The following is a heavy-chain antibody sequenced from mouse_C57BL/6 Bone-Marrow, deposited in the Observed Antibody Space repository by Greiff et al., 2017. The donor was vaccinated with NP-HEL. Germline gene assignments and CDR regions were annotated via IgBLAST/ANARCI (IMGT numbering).Heavy chain of an antibody. CDR1: GFTFSSYG. J-gene: IGHJ4*01. D-gene: IGHD1-1*01. Sequence: EVHLVESGGDLVKPGGSLKLSCAASGFTFSSYGMSWVRQTPDKRLEWVATISSGGSYTYYPDSVKGRFTISRDNAKNTLYLQMSSLKSEDTAMYYCARRDYYGSSPYYYAMDYWGQGTSVTVSS. CDR3: ARRDYYGSSPYYYAMDY. CDR2: ISSGGSYT. V-gene: IGHV5-6*01.